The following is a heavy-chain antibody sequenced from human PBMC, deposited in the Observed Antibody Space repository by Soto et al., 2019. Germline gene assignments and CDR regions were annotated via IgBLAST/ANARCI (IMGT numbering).Heavy chain of an antibody. D-gene: IGHD5-12*01. V-gene: IGHV4-61*01. J-gene: IGHJ5*02. CDR2: IYYSGST. CDR3: AREERGYSGYDPGWFDP. CDR1: GGSVSSGSYY. Sequence: SETLSLTCTVSGGSVSSGSYYWSWIRQPPGKGLEWIGYIYYSGSTNYNPSLKSRVTISVDTSKNQFSLKLSSVTAADTAVYYCAREERGYSGYDPGWFDPWGQGTLVTVSS.